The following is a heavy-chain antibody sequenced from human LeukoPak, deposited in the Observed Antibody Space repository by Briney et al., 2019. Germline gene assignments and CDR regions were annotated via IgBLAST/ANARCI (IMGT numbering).Heavy chain of an antibody. CDR3: AGYCSSTSCISYNY. J-gene: IGHJ4*02. D-gene: IGHD2-2*01. V-gene: IGHV3-74*01. CDR1: GFTFSSYW. Sequence: GGSLGLSCAASGFTFSSYWMHWVRQAPGKGLVWVSRINSDGSSTSYADSVKGRFTISRDNAKNTLYLQMNSLRAEDTAVYYCAGYCSSTSCISYNYWGQGTLVTVSS. CDR2: INSDGSST.